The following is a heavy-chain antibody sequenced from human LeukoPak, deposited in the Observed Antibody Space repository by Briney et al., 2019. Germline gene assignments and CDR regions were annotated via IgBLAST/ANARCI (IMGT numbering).Heavy chain of an antibody. J-gene: IGHJ6*03. D-gene: IGHD3-16*01. V-gene: IGHV4-34*01. CDR2: INYSGST. Sequence: SETLSLTCTVHGGSFSAYYWHWFRQPPGKGLEWIGEINYSGSTKYNPSLKSRVTISIDTSKNQFSLKLSSVTAADTAVYYCAQWGNNMDVWGKGTTVTVSS. CDR1: GGSFSAYY. CDR3: AQWGNNMDV.